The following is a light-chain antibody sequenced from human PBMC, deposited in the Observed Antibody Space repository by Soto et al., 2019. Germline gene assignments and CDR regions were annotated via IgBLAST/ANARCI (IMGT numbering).Light chain of an antibody. V-gene: IGKV3-20*01. Sequence: EIVLTQSPGTLSLSPGERATLSCRASQSITNNYLAWYQQKPGQAPRLLIYGASSRVTGIADRFSGSGSGTDFTLTISRLEPEDFAVYYCQQYGSSPLFTFGPGTKVDIK. J-gene: IGKJ3*01. CDR2: GAS. CDR3: QQYGSSPLFT. CDR1: QSITNNY.